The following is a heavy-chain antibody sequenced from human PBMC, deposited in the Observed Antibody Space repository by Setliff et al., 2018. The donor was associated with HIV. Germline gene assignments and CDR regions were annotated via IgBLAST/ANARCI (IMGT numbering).Heavy chain of an antibody. CDR1: GYSISSGYY. CDR3: VNMQWASNAWYSFDY. D-gene: IGHD6-19*01. Sequence: SETLSLTCAVSGYSISSGYYWGWIRQPPGKGLEWIGSIYHSGSTYDSPSLKSRVTISVDTSKNQFSLKMTSVTAADTAVFYCVNMQWASNAWYSFDYWGQGALVTVSS. CDR2: IYHSGST. J-gene: IGHJ4*02. V-gene: IGHV4-38-2*01.